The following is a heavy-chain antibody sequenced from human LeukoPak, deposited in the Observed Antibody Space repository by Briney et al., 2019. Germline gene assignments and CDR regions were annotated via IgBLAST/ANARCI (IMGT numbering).Heavy chain of an antibody. J-gene: IGHJ3*02. CDR2: IRSKEYAEAGTT. D-gene: IGHD1-1*01. CDR1: GFTFGDYA. CDR3: TRAILGNEVDAFDI. V-gene: IGHV3-49*04. Sequence: GGSLRLSCTASGFTFGDYAMSWVRQAPGKGLEWVGFIRSKEYAEAGTTESAASVKGRFTISRDDSKTIAYLQMNSLKTEEPAVYYCTRAILGNEVDAFDIWGQGTMVPVSS.